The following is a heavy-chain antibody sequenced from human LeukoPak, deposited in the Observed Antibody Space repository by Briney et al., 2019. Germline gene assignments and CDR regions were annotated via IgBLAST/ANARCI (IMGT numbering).Heavy chain of an antibody. V-gene: IGHV3-7*01. CDR2: IKQDGSEK. J-gene: IGHJ3*02. CDR3: ARTGIAARRGAFDI. Sequence: GGSLRLSCAASGFTFSSYWMSWVRQAPGKGLEWVANIKQDGSEKYYVDSVKGRFTISRDNAKNSLYLQMNSLRAEDTAVYYCARTGIAARRGAFDIWGQGTMVTVSS. D-gene: IGHD6-6*01. CDR1: GFTFSSYW.